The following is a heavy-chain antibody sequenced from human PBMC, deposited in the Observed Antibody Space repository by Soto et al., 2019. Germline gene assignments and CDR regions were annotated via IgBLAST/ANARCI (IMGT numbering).Heavy chain of an antibody. Sequence: QERLVQSGAELSRPGASVKISCRASGYNFPRSNVNWVRQASGQGPEWLGWMNAANGNAAFARDFQGSVTMTRDLSTDTAYLELGGLSSGDTAMYYCARAVGIGVTGLDLWGPGTFVTVS. CDR1: GYNFPRSN. CDR3: ARAVGIGVTGLDL. D-gene: IGHD2-21*02. CDR2: MNAANGNA. V-gene: IGHV1-8*01. J-gene: IGHJ5*02.